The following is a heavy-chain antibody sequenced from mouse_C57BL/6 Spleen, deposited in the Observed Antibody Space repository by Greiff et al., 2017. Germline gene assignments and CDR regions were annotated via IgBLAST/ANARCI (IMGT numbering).Heavy chain of an antibody. CDR2: ISSGSSTI. CDR1: GFTFSDYG. J-gene: IGHJ4*01. V-gene: IGHV5-17*01. Sequence: DVKLVESGGGLVKPGGSLKLSCAASGFTFSDYGMHWVRQAPEKGLEWVAYISSGSSTIYYADTVKGRFTISRDNAKNTLFLQMTSLRSEDTAMYYCARSGYYAMDYWGQGTSVSFSS. D-gene: IGHD1-3*01. CDR3: ARSGYYAMDY.